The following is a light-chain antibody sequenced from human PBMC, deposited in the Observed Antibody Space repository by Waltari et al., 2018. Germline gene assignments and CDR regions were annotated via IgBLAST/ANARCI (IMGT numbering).Light chain of an antibody. CDR3: AAWDDSLSGRV. J-gene: IGLJ3*02. CDR2: RNN. Sequence: QSVLTQPPSASGTPGQTVTIPCSGSRSNIGSCYVYWYQQLPGTAPKLLIYRNNQRPSGVPDRFSGCKSGTSASLAISGLRSEDEADYYCAAWDDSLSGRVFGGGTKVTVL. CDR1: RSNIGSCY. V-gene: IGLV1-47*01.